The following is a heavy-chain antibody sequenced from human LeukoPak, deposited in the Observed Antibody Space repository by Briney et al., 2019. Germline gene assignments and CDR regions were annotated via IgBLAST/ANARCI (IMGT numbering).Heavy chain of an antibody. CDR1: GFTFSSYE. CDR2: ISSSGSTI. D-gene: IGHD3-10*01. V-gene: IGHV3-48*03. CDR3: ARDYYYGSGSD. Sequence: GGSLRLSCAASGFTFSSYEMNWVRQAPGKGLGWVSYISSSGSTIYYADSVKGRFTNSRDNAKNSLYLQMNSLRAEDTAVYYCARDYYYGSGSDWGKGTTVTVSS. J-gene: IGHJ6*04.